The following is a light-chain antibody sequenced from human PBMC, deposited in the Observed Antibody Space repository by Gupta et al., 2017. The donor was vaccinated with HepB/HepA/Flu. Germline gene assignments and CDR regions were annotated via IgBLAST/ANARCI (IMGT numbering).Light chain of an antibody. J-gene: IGKJ5*01. CDR2: DSS. CDR3: QHRSNWPPFT. Sequence: EIVLTQSPVTLSLSPGERATLSCRASQSVSSYLAWYQHKPGQAPRLLIYDSSNRATGIPARFSGSGYGTDFTLTIRSREPEDFAVYYCQHRSNWPPFTFGQGTRLEIK. V-gene: IGKV3-11*01. CDR1: QSVSSY.